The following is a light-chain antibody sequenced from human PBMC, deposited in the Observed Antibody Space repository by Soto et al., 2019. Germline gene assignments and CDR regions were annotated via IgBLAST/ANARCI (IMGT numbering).Light chain of an antibody. CDR3: QQXESYSLT. Sequence: DIQMTQSPSTLSASVGDSLTITCRASHSIRDCLAWYQQKPGKAPHLLIYDASNLESGAPSRFXGSGXGTXXXXXXXXXRPDDFAXXYCQQXESYSLTFGGGTRVEIX. J-gene: IGKJ4*01. CDR2: DAS. CDR1: HSIRDC. V-gene: IGKV1-5*01.